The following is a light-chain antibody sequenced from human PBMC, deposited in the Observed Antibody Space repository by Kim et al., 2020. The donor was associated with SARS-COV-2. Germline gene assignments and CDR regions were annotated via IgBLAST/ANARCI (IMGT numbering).Light chain of an antibody. J-gene: IGKJ1*01. V-gene: IGKV1-8*01. CDR2: AAS. CDR1: QGISSL. Sequence: ASPGDRVTITCRASQGISSLLAWYQQKPGNAPKLLIYAASTLQSGVPSRFSGSGSGTDFTLTISCLQSEDFATYYCQQYYSYPRTFGQGTKVDIK. CDR3: QQYYSYPRT.